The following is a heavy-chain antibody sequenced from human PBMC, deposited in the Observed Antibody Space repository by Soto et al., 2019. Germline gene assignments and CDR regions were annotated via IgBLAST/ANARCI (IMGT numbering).Heavy chain of an antibody. CDR1: GFTFSSYA. J-gene: IGHJ3*02. D-gene: IGHD2-15*01. V-gene: IGHV3-23*01. CDR3: AKGHVVVVVAATMGHDAFDI. CDR2: ISGSGGST. Sequence: GGSLRLSCAASGFTFSSYAMSWVRQAPGKGLEWVSAISGSGGSTYYADSVKGRFTISRDNSKNTLYLQMNSLRAEDTAVYYCAKGHVVVVVAATMGHDAFDIWGQGTMFTVSS.